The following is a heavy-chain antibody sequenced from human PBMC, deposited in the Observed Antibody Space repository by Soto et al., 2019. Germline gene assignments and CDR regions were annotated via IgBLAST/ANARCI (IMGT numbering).Heavy chain of an antibody. Sequence: QVQLVESGGGVVQPGRSLRLSCAASGFTFSSYGMHWVRQAPGKGLEWVAVISYDGSNKYYADSVKGRFTISRDNSKNAMYLQMNSLRAEDTAVYYCAKDEGSIPDYYGMDVWGQGTTVTVSS. J-gene: IGHJ6*02. D-gene: IGHD3-10*01. CDR1: GFTFSSYG. CDR2: ISYDGSNK. CDR3: AKDEGSIPDYYGMDV. V-gene: IGHV3-30*18.